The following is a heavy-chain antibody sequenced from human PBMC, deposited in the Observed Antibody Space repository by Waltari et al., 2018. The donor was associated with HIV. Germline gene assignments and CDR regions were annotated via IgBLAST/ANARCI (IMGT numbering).Heavy chain of an antibody. CDR2: ITSGSYM. D-gene: IGHD5-18*01. CDR3: ARQGGSYGPDWYFDL. J-gene: IGHJ2*01. Sequence: EVQLLESGGGLVKPGGSLRLSCAASGFPFRSYSLNWVRQAPGKGLEWVSSITSGSYMFYVDSVKGRFTIFRDNTKNSLYLQMNSLRAEDTAVYYCARQGGSYGPDWYFDLWGRGTLVTVSS. V-gene: IGHV3-21*01. CDR1: GFPFRSYS.